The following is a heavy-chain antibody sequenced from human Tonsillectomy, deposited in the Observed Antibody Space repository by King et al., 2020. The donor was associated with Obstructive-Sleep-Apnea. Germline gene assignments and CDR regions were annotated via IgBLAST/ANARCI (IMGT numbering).Heavy chain of an antibody. J-gene: IGHJ4*02. CDR3: ARLEWEGGPRSIY. CDR2: IDPSDAYT. V-gene: IGHV5-10-1*01. D-gene: IGHD1-26*01. CDR1: GYSFTANW. Sequence: VQLVESGAEVKKPGESLRLSCKVSGYSFTANWISWVRQMPGKGLEWMGRIDPSDAYTHYSPSFEGHVTISVDKSTNTAHLLWSSLKASDTAMYYCARLEWEGGPRSIYWGQGTLVIVSS.